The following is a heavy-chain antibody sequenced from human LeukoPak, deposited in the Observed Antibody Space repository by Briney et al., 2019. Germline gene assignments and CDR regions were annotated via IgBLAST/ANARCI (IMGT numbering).Heavy chain of an antibody. CDR2: ASRDGVSQ. CDR1: GFTFETHD. CDR3: AKEQSSGWYRTADY. Sequence: GGSLRLSCAASGFTFETHDMHWVRRAPGKGLEWVGVASRDGVSQNYGDSVEGRFTISRDQSDNTLFLQMNSLRPEDTAIYYCAKEQSSGWYRTADYRGQGTLVTVSS. V-gene: IGHV3-30*18. J-gene: IGHJ4*02. D-gene: IGHD6-19*01.